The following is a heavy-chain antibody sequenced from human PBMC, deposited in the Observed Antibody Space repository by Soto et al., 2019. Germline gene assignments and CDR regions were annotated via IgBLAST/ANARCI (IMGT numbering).Heavy chain of an antibody. CDR2: IYYSGST. CDR3: ARVTVTDDAFDI. V-gene: IGHV4-59*01. CDR1: GGSISSYY. D-gene: IGHD4-17*01. Sequence: QVQLQESGPGLVKPSETLSLTCTASGGSISSYYWSWIRQPPGKGLEWIGYIYYSGSTNYNPSLNSRVTISVDTSKNQFSLKLSSVTAADTAVYYCARVTVTDDAFDIWGQGTMVTVSS. J-gene: IGHJ3*02.